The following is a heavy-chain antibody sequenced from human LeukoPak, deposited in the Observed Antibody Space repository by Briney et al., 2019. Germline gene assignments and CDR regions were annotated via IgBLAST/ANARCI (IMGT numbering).Heavy chain of an antibody. CDR2: IYPGDSDT. CDR1: GYSFTSYW. CDR3: ARSCRDGYRDFDY. Sequence: GESLKVPCKGSGYSFTSYWIGWVRQMPGKGLEWMGIIYPGDSDTRYSPSFRGQVTISADKSISTAYLQWSSLKASDTAMYFCARSCRDGYRDFDYWGQGTLVTVSS. D-gene: IGHD5-24*01. V-gene: IGHV5-51*01. J-gene: IGHJ4*02.